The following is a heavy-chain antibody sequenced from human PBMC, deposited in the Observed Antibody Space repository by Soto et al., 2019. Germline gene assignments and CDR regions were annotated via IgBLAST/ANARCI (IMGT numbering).Heavy chain of an antibody. J-gene: IGHJ3*02. CDR3: AKATATSGGAFEI. CDR1: GFICSSYD. Sequence: GGSLRLSCAVSGFICSSYDMSWVRQAPGKGLEWVSTILVGGSTHYEDSVKGRFTISRDTSKNTVYLQMNSLAAGDTAFYYCAKATATSGGAFEIYGQGTMVTVSS. D-gene: IGHD1-1*01. CDR2: ILVGGST. V-gene: IGHV3-23*01.